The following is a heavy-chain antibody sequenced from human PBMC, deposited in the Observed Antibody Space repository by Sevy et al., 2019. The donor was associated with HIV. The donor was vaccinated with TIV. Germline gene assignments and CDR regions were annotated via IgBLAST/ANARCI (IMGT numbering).Heavy chain of an antibody. D-gene: IGHD1-26*01. CDR2: ISYSGST. Sequence: SETLSLTCTVSGGSISSGGYYWSWIRQHPGKGLEWIGYISYSGSTNYKPSLKSRVTISVDTSKNQFSLKLSSGTAADTAVYYCARATNLNAFDFWGQGTMVTVSS. J-gene: IGHJ3*01. V-gene: IGHV4-31*03. CDR1: GGSISSGGYY. CDR3: ARATNLNAFDF.